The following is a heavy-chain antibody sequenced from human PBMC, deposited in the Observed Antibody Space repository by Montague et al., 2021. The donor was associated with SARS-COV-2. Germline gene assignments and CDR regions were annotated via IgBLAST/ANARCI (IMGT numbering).Heavy chain of an antibody. D-gene: IGHD2-2*01. CDR2: ISDTGTYI. CDR1: GFTLSDYS. Sequence: SLRLSCAASGFTLSDYSMNWVRQAPGKGLEWVSSISDTGTYIFYADSLRGRFTISRDNAKNSLYLQMDSLRAEDTAVYYCARDLVPAALDGSDVWGQGTMVTVSS. CDR3: ARDLVPAALDGSDV. V-gene: IGHV3-21*01. J-gene: IGHJ3*01.